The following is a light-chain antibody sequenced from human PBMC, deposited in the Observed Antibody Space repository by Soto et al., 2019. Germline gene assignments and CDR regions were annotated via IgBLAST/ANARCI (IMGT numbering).Light chain of an antibody. Sequence: ETVMTQSPATLSVSPGERATLSCRASQSVSNNLAWYHHKPGQAPRLLIYGASTRATGIPARFSGSGSGTEFTLTISSLQSEDFAVYYCQQYDNWPRTFGQGTKVEIK. J-gene: IGKJ1*01. CDR3: QQYDNWPRT. V-gene: IGKV3-15*01. CDR1: QSVSNN. CDR2: GAS.